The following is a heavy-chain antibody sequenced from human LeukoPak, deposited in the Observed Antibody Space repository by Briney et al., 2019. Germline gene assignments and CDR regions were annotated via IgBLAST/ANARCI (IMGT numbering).Heavy chain of an antibody. J-gene: IGHJ5*02. D-gene: IGHD1-26*01. CDR3: ACGGNSGSYAES. CDR2: FYTRGST. V-gene: IGHV4-4*07. CDR1: GGSISTYY. Sequence: SETLSLTCTVSGGSISTYYGSWIRQPAGKGLESIGRFYTRGSTDYNPSLKSRVTMSVDTSKNQFSLNVSSVTAADTAIYYCACGGNSGSYAESWGQGTLVTVSS.